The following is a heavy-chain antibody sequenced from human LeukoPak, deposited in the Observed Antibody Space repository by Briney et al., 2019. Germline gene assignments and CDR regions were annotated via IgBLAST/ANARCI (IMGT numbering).Heavy chain of an antibody. V-gene: IGHV1-69*06. Sequence: GASVKVSCKASGGTSNNYDISWVRQAPGQGLEWMGGIIPIFGTANYAQKFQGRVTITADTSTSTAYMELSSLRSEDTAVYYCARGVVVAATEGFDYWGQGTLVTVSS. CDR2: IIPIFGTA. J-gene: IGHJ4*02. CDR3: ARGVVVAATEGFDY. D-gene: IGHD2-15*01. CDR1: GGTSNNYD.